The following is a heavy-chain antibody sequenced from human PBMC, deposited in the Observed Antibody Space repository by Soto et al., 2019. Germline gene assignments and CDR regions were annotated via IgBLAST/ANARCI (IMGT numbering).Heavy chain of an antibody. J-gene: IGHJ5*02. CDR2: IKQDGTEI. V-gene: IGHV3-7*01. CDR1: GFTFSSYW. Sequence: GGSLRLSCVASGFTFSSYWMSWVRQAPGGGLEWVANIKQDGTEIHYVESVKGRFTIFRDNAKKSLYLQMNSLRAEDTAVYFCASYSGSYFPVGHDRWGQGTLVTVSS. CDR3: ASYSGSYFPVGHDR. D-gene: IGHD1-26*01.